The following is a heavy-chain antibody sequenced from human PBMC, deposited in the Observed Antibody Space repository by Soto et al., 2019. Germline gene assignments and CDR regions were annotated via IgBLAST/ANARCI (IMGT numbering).Heavy chain of an antibody. CDR3: ARRRITMVRGVIKAHDAFDI. J-gene: IGHJ3*02. V-gene: IGHV4-39*01. Sequence: QLQLQESGPGLVKPSETLSLTCTVSGGSISSSSYYWGWIRQPPGKGLEWIGRIYYSGSTYYNPSIKSRVTISVDTSKNQFSLKLSSVTAADTAVYYCARRRITMVRGVIKAHDAFDIWGQGTMVTVSS. CDR2: IYYSGST. D-gene: IGHD3-10*01. CDR1: GGSISSSSYY.